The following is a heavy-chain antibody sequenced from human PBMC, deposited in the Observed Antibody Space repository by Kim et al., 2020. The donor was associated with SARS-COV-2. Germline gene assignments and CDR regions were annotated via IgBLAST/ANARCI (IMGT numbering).Heavy chain of an antibody. CDR2: TYYRSKWSS. CDR3: VRYSGWYYFDY. V-gene: IGHV6-1*01. J-gene: IGHJ4*02. CDR1: GDSLSSNTVA. D-gene: IGHD6-19*01. Sequence: SQTLSLTCVISGDSLSSNTVAWSWIRQSPSSGLEWLGRTYYRSKWSSDYAVSVKSRIIINADPSKNQFSLHLNSVTPDDTATYYCVRYSGWYYFDYWGQGTLFIVSS.